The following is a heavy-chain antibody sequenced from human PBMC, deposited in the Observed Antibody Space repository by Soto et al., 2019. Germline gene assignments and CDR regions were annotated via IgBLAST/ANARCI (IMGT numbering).Heavy chain of an antibody. CDR3: AAETRGLYGYGMDV. Sequence: QVQLVESGGGVVQPGRSLRLSCAASGFTFSSYGMHWVRQAPGKGLEWVAVISYDGSNKYYADSVKGRFTISRDNSKNTLYQQMNSLRAEDTAVYYCAAETRGLYGYGMDVWGQGTTVTVSS. V-gene: IGHV3-30*03. CDR2: ISYDGSNK. D-gene: IGHD3-16*01. CDR1: GFTFSSYG. J-gene: IGHJ6*02.